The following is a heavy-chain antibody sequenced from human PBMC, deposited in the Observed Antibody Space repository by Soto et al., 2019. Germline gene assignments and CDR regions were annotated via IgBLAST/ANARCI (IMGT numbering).Heavy chain of an antibody. CDR3: ARGQTFKNWFDP. V-gene: IGHV4-34*01. Sequence: ASETLSLTCAVYGGSFSGYYWSWIRQPPGKGLEWIGEINHSGSTNYNPSLKSRVTISVDTSKNQFSLKLSSVTAADTAVYYRARGQTFKNWFDPWGQGTLVTVSS. CDR1: GGSFSGYY. CDR2: INHSGST. J-gene: IGHJ5*02.